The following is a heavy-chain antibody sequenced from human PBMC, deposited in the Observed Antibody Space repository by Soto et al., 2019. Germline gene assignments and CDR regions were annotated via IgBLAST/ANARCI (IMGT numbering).Heavy chain of an antibody. Sequence: QVQLQESGPGLVKPSETLSLTCTVSGGSVIYYYWSWIRQTPGKGLEWIGYIYYSGNTNYNPSLKNLVTISVDPSKNQFSLKLSTVTAADSAVYYCARHRADLRSGGFDYWGQGTLVTVSS. V-gene: IGHV4-59*08. J-gene: IGHJ4*02. D-gene: IGHD3-16*01. CDR3: ARHRADLRSGGFDY. CDR1: GGSVIYYY. CDR2: IYYSGNT.